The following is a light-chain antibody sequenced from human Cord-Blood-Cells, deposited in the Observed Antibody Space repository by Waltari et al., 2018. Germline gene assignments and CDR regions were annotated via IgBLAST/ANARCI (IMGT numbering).Light chain of an antibody. J-gene: IGKJ2*01. V-gene: IGKV4-1*01. CDR2: WAS. CDR3: QQYYSTPYT. Sequence: DIVMTQSPDSLAASQRERATITCKSSPSVLYSSNNKNYLAWYQQKPGQPPKLLIYWASTRESGVPDRFSGSGSGTDFTLTISSLQAEDVAVYYCQQYYSTPYTFGQGTKLEIK. CDR1: PSVLYSSNNKNY.